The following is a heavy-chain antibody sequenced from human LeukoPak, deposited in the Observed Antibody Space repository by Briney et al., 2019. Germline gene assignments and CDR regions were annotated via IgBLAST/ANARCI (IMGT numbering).Heavy chain of an antibody. D-gene: IGHD1-1*01. CDR3: ATWTGIIPY. V-gene: IGHV3-9*01. CDR1: GFTFDDYG. Sequence: GGSLRLSCAASGFTFDDYGMSWVRQAPGKGLEWVSGISWNSGSIGYADSVKGRFTISRDNAKNSLFLQMNNLRAEDTAVYYCATWTGIIPYWGQGTLVTVSS. J-gene: IGHJ4*02. CDR2: ISWNSGSI.